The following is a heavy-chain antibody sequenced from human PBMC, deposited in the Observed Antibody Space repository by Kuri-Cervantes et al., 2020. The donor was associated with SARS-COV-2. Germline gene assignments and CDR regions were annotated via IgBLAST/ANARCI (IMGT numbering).Heavy chain of an antibody. J-gene: IGHJ4*02. CDR1: GFTFSSYA. D-gene: IGHD3-3*01. Sequence: GGSLRLSCSASGFTFSSYAMHWVRQAPGKGLEYVSATSSNGGSTYYADSVKGRFTISRDNSKNTLYLQMSSLRAEDTAVYYCVKEGSYDFWSGYLPYYFDYWGQGTLVTVSS. CDR2: TSSNGGST. CDR3: VKEGSYDFWSGYLPYYFDY. V-gene: IGHV3-64D*06.